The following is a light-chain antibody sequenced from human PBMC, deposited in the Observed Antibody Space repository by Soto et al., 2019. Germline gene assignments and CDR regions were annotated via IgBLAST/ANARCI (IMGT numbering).Light chain of an antibody. CDR1: QGIRTE. Sequence: AIQMTQSPSSLSASVGDRVTITCRASQGIRTELAWYQQKAGKAPQLLIYAASSLQSGVPSWFSGSGSCADFTLTISSLQPEDFATDYCLQDYNYPRTFGQGTKLEIK. J-gene: IGKJ2*01. V-gene: IGKV1-6*01. CDR3: LQDYNYPRT. CDR2: AAS.